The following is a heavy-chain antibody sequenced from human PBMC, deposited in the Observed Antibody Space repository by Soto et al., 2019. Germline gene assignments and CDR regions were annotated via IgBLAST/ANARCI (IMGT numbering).Heavy chain of an antibody. CDR3: AHPRGYGVFDAVDI. J-gene: IGHJ3*02. D-gene: IGHD4-17*01. CDR2: ISSSGGST. CDR1: GFIFSTYA. Sequence: GGSLRLSCAASGFIFSTYAMNWVRQSPGKGLEWVSAISSSGGSTYYAESVRGRFTISRDNSINTLYLQMSSLRTEDTAVYYCAHPRGYGVFDAVDIWGQGTMVTVSS. V-gene: IGHV3-23*01.